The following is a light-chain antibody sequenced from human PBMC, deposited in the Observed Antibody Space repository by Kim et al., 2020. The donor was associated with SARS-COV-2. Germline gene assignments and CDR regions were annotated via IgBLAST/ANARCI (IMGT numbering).Light chain of an antibody. J-gene: IGLJ2*01. CDR2: YDS. CDR3: QVWVSSSDHRV. V-gene: IGLV3-21*04. CDR1: NMGSKS. Sequence: AQGKTARITWGGNNMGSKSVHWYQQKPGQDTVLVIYYDSDRPSGIPERFSGSNSGNTATLTISRVEAGDEADYYCQVWVSSSDHRVFGGGTQLTVL.